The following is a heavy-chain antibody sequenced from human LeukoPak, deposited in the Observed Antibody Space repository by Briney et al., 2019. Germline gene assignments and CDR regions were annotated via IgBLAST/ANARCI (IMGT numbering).Heavy chain of an antibody. D-gene: IGHD5-18*01. CDR2: INHSGST. J-gene: IGHJ4*02. Sequence: SETLSLTCAVYGGSFSGYYWSWIRQPPGKGLEWIGEINHSGSTNYNPSLKSRVTISVDTSKNQFSLKLSSVTAADTAVYYCARGTRGYSYGKYYFDYWGQGTLVTVSS. CDR1: GGSFSGYY. V-gene: IGHV4-34*01. CDR3: ARGTRGYSYGKYYFDY.